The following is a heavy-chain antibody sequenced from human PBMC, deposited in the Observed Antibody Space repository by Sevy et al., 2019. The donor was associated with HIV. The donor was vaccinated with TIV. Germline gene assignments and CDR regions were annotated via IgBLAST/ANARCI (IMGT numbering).Heavy chain of an antibody. CDR3: ARTPIGNYVDYFDY. J-gene: IGHJ4*02. Sequence: GGSLRLSCAASGFIVTSNYMSWVRQAPGKGLERVSVIHGGGTTQYADSVKGRFTISRDNSKNTLYLQMNTLRAEDTAVYYCARTPIGNYVDYFDYWCQGTLVTVSS. CDR1: GFIVTSNY. D-gene: IGHD1-7*01. CDR2: IHGGGTT. V-gene: IGHV3-53*01.